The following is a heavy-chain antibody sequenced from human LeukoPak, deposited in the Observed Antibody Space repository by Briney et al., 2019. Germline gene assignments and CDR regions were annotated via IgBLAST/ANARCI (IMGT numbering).Heavy chain of an antibody. CDR3: ARGLVGDPTVGGTWFDS. J-gene: IGHJ5*01. D-gene: IGHD6-19*01. CDR1: GASMSRDL. V-gene: IGHV4-59*01. Sequence: PSETLSLTCTVSGASMSRDLWSWIRQPPGKAPESTEYAYYRKTTNYNPSLESRVTISLETSKNQFSLRLTSMTAVDTAVYYCARGLVGDPTVGGTWFDSWGQGTQVTVSS. CDR2: AYYRKTT.